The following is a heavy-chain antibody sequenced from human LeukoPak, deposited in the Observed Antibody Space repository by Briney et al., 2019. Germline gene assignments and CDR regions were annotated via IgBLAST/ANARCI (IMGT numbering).Heavy chain of an antibody. CDR2: IRYDGSNK. D-gene: IGHD2-2*01. V-gene: IGHV3-30*02. Sequence: SGGSLRLSCAASGFTFSSYGMHWVRQAPGKGLEWVAFIRYDGSNKYYADSVKGRFTISRDNSKNTLYLHVNSLRVEDTAIYYCARDPSTLLPTDDSWGQGTLVAVSS. CDR3: ARDPSTLLPTDDS. CDR1: GFTFSSYG. J-gene: IGHJ4*02.